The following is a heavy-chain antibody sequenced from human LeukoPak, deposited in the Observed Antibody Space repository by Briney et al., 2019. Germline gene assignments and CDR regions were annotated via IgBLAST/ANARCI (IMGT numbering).Heavy chain of an antibody. J-gene: IGHJ4*02. Sequence: PGGSLRLSCTASGFSFSGHWMHWARHLPGKGLVWVSRISPTGSTTSYADSVKGRFTVSRDNAKNTLYLQVNNLRAEDTAVYYCARGPNSNWSGLDFWGQETLLTVSS. V-gene: IGHV3-74*01. D-gene: IGHD6-6*01. CDR2: ISPTGSTT. CDR1: GFSFSGHW. CDR3: ARGPNSNWSGLDF.